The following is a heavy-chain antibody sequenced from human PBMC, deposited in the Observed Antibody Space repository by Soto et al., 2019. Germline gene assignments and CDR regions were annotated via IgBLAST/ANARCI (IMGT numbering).Heavy chain of an antibody. V-gene: IGHV4-34*01. D-gene: IGHD6-13*01. CDR1: GGSFSGYY. CDR2: INHSGST. J-gene: IGHJ4*02. CDR3: ARGSKFSRIRRINSSSWFPTYPGAYYFDY. Sequence: PSETLSLTCAVYGGSFSGYYWSWIRQPPGKGLEWIGEINHSGSTNYNPSLKSRVTISVDTSKNQFSLKLSSVTAADTAVYYCARGSKFSRIRRINSSSWFPTYPGAYYFDYWGQGTLVTVSS.